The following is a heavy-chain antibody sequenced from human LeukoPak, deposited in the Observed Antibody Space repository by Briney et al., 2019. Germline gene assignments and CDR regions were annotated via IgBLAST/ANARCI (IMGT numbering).Heavy chain of an antibody. CDR2: IIPIFGTA. CDR1: GGTFSSYA. Sequence: SVKVSCKASGGTFSSYAISWVRQAPGQGLEWMGGIIPIFGTANYAQKFQGRVTITTDGSTSTAYMELSSLRSEDTAVYYCARDRSEMATTRTFDYWGQGTQVTVSS. V-gene: IGHV1-69*05. J-gene: IGHJ4*02. CDR3: ARDRSEMATTRTFDY. D-gene: IGHD5-24*01.